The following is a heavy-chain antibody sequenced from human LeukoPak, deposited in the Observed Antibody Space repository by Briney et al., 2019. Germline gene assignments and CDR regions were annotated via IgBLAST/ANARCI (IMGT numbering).Heavy chain of an antibody. V-gene: IGHV3-64*01. CDR2: ISSNGGST. D-gene: IGHD5-18*01. Sequence: VGSLRLSCAASGFTFSSYAMHWVRQAPGKGLEYVSAISSNGGSTYYANSVKGRFTISRDNSKNTLYLQMGGLRAEDMAVYYCAREFGYSYGSRAFDIWGQGTMVTVSS. CDR1: GFTFSSYA. J-gene: IGHJ3*02. CDR3: AREFGYSYGSRAFDI.